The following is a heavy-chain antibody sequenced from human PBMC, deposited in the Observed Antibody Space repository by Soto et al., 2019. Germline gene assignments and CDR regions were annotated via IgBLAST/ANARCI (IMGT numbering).Heavy chain of an antibody. CDR1: GLIFSNYK. Sequence: EVQLVESGGGLVQPGGSLRLSCAASGLIFSNYKMHWVRQAPGKGLVWVSRINTDGSIIDYADSVKGRFTVSRDNAKSTLYLQMNSLRADDTAVYYCARYTDGRHYWGQGTLVNVSS. CDR3: ARYTDGRHY. CDR2: INTDGSII. D-gene: IGHD2-2*02. V-gene: IGHV3-74*01. J-gene: IGHJ4*02.